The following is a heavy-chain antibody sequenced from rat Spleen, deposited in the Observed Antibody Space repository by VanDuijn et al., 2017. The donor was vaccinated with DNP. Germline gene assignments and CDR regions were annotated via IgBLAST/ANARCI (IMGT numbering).Heavy chain of an antibody. CDR2: ISAGGGNS. CDR1: RFTISDYG. J-gene: IGHJ3*01. CDR3: ATHGTFVY. Sequence: EVKLVESGGGLVQPGRSLKLSCEVSRFTISDYGIAWVRQAPTKGLEWVASISAGGGNSNYRDAVKGRFTISRGNARNTLYLQMDSLRSEDTATYDCATHGTFVYWGQGTLVTVSS. V-gene: IGHV5S13*01. D-gene: IGHD5-1*01.